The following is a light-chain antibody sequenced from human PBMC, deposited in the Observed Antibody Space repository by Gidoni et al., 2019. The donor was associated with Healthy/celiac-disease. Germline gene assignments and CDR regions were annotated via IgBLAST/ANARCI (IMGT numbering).Light chain of an antibody. J-gene: IGKJ4*01. CDR2: DAS. CDR3: QQRSNWPLT. Sequence: EIVLTQSPATLSLSPGESPPLSCRASQSVSSYLAWYQQKPGQAPRLLIYDASNRATGIPARFSGSGSGTDFTLTISSLEPEDFAVYYCQQRSNWPLTFGGGTKVEIK. V-gene: IGKV3-11*01. CDR1: QSVSSY.